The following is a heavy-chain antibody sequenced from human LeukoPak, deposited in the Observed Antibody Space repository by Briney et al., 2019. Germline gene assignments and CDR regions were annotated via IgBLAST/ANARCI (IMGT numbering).Heavy chain of an antibody. CDR3: ARRPSEGAFDI. V-gene: IGHV4-38-2*01. J-gene: IGHJ3*02. Sequence: SGTLSLTCAVSGYSISSGYYWGWIRQPPGKGLEWIGSSYHSGTTFCNSSLKSRLTISVDTPKNQFSLKLSSVTTSDTAVYYCARRPSEGAFDIWGQGTMVTVSS. CDR2: SYHSGTT. CDR1: GYSISSGYY.